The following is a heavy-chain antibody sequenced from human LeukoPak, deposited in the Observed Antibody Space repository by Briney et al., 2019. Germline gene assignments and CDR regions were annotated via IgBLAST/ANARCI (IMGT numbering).Heavy chain of an antibody. CDR1: GYTFTGYY. Sequence: ASVKVSCKASGYTFTGYYMHWVRQAPGQGLEWMGRINPNSGGTNYAQKFQGRVTMTRNTSISTAYMELSSLRSEDTAVYYCARVSPYEYYDFWSGYATISQFDYWGQGTLVTVSS. CDR3: ARVSPYEYYDFWSGYATISQFDY. V-gene: IGHV1-2*06. D-gene: IGHD3-3*01. CDR2: INPNSGGT. J-gene: IGHJ4*01.